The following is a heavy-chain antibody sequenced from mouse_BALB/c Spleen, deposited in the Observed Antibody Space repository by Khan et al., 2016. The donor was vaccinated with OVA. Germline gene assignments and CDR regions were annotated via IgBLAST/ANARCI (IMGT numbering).Heavy chain of an antibody. Sequence: QLSGAELAKPGASVKMSCKASGYTFTSYWMHWIKQRPGQGLEWIGYINPTSGYTDYNQKFNDKATSTADKSSSTAYMQLGSLTSDDSAVYYCARDRIDYGGQGTALTVSS. J-gene: IGHJ2*01. CDR3: ARDRIDY. CDR2: INPTSGYT. V-gene: IGHV1-7*01. CDR1: GYTFTSYW.